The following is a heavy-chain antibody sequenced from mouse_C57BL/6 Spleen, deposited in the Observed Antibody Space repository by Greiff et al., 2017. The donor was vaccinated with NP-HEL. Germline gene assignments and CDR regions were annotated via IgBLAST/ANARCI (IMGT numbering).Heavy chain of an antibody. D-gene: IGHD2-14*01. Sequence: ESGPGLVKPSQSLSLTCSVTGYSITSGYYWNWIRQFPGNKLEWMGYISYDGSNNYNPSLKNRISITRDTSKNQFFLKLNSVTTEDTATYYCATDRDYFDYWGQGTTLTVSS. V-gene: IGHV3-6*01. CDR1: GYSITSGYY. CDR2: ISYDGSN. CDR3: ATDRDYFDY. J-gene: IGHJ2*01.